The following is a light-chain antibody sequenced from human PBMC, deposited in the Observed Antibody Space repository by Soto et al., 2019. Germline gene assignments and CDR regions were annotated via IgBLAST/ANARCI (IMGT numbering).Light chain of an antibody. CDR2: LSSDGSH. V-gene: IGLV4-69*01. J-gene: IGLJ2*01. CDR1: SGHSSYA. Sequence: QLVLTQSPSASASLGASVKLTCTLSSGHSSYAIAWHQQQPEKGPRYLMKLSSDGSHSKGDGIPDRFSGSSSGAERYLTISRLQAEDEADYFCQTRNTGARVVFGVGNKLTVL. CDR3: QTRNTGARVV.